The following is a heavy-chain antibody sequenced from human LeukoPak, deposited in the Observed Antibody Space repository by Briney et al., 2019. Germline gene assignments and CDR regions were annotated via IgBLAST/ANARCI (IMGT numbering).Heavy chain of an antibody. Sequence: GGSLRLSCAASRFTFSNYWMTWVRQAPGKGLEWVSSISSSSSYIYYADSVKGRFTISRDNAKNSLYLQMNSLRAEDTAVYYCARAITAAGNFAFDIWGQGTMVTVSS. CDR1: RFTFSNYW. CDR2: ISSSSSYI. J-gene: IGHJ3*02. CDR3: ARAITAAGNFAFDI. D-gene: IGHD6-13*01. V-gene: IGHV3-21*01.